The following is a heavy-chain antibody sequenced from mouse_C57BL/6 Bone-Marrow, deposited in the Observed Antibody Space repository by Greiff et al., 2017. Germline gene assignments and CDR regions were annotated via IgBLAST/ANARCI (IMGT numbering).Heavy chain of an antibody. Sequence: VHLVESGPGLVQPSQSLSITCTVSGFSLTSYGVHWVRQSPGKGLEWLGVIWSGGSTDYNAAFISRLSISKDNSKSQVFFKMNSLQADDTAIYYCARLYYDYDLAWFAYWGQGTLVTVSA. CDR3: ARLYYDYDLAWFAY. V-gene: IGHV2-2*01. D-gene: IGHD2-4*01. J-gene: IGHJ3*01. CDR1: GFSLTSYG. CDR2: IWSGGST.